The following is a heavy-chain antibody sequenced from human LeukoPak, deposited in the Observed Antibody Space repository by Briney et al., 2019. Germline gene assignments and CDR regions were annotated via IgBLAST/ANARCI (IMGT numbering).Heavy chain of an antibody. D-gene: IGHD2-21*02. CDR2: INPNSGGT. CDR3: ARVGGIVVVTAMVFDP. V-gene: IGHV1-2*02. Sequence: ASVKVSRKASGYTFTGYYMHWVRQAPGQGLEWMGWINPNSGGTNYAQKLQGRVTMTRDTSISTAYMELSRLRSDDTAVYYCARVGGIVVVTAMVFDPWGQGTLVTVSS. CDR1: GYTFTGYY. J-gene: IGHJ5*02.